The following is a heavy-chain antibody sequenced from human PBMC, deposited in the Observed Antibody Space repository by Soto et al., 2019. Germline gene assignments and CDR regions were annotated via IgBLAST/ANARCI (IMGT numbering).Heavy chain of an antibody. D-gene: IGHD3-10*01. Sequence: ASVKVSCKASGYMFISYGINWVRQAPGQGLEWMGWISAYNGNTKYAQNLQGRVTMTTDTSTSTAYMEMRSLRSDDTAVYYCARDLDGSGSYYTDYWGPGTLVTVSS. CDR2: ISAYNGNT. V-gene: IGHV1-18*01. CDR1: GYMFISYG. CDR3: ARDLDGSGSYYTDY. J-gene: IGHJ4*02.